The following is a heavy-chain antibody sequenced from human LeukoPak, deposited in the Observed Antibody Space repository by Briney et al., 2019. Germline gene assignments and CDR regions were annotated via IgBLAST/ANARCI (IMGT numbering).Heavy chain of an antibody. V-gene: IGHV3-35*01. D-gene: IGHD2-21*02. Sequence: PGGSLRLSCAASGFTFSNSDMNWVHQAPGKRLEWVSGVSWNGSRTHYADSVKGRFIISRDNSRNTLHLQTNSLRAEDTAVYYCVRTAGYCGGDCSVVGDYWGQGTLVTVSS. CDR2: VSWNGSRT. CDR1: GFTFSNSD. J-gene: IGHJ4*02. CDR3: VRTAGYCGGDCSVVGDY.